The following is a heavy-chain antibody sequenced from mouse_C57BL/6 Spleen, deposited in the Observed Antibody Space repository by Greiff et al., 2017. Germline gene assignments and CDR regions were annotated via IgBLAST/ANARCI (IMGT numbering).Heavy chain of an antibody. V-gene: IGHV1-52*01. CDR3: ARGGVTRDFDY. D-gene: IGHD2-2*01. J-gene: IGHJ2*01. Sequence: QVQLQQPGAELVRPGSSVKLSCKASGYTFTSYWMHWVKQRPIQGLEWIGNIDPSDRETHYNQKFKDKATLTVDKSSSTAYMQLSSLTSEDSAVYYGARGGVTRDFDYWGQGTTLTVSS. CDR1: GYTFTSYW. CDR2: IDPSDRET.